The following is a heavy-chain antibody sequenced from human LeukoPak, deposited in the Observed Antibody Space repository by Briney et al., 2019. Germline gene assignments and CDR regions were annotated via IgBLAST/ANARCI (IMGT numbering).Heavy chain of an antibody. CDR3: AGAPPLLYSSSSLGAFDI. CDR1: GGSISSYY. Sequence: SETLSLTCTVSGGSISSYYWSWIRQPPGKGLEWIGYIYYSGSTNYNPSLRSRVTISVDTSKNQSSVKLNSVTAADTAVYYCAGAPPLLYSSSSLGAFDIWGQGTMVTVSS. V-gene: IGHV4-59*01. D-gene: IGHD6-13*01. J-gene: IGHJ3*02. CDR2: IYYSGST.